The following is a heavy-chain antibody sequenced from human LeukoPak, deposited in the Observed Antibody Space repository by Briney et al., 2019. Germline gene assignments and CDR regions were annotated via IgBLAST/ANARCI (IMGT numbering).Heavy chain of an antibody. Sequence: PGGSLRLSCATSGFTFNSYWMSWVRQAPGKGLEWVANIKQDGSEKYYVDSVKGRFTISRDNAKNSLYLQMNSLRAEDTAVYYCARARGMDDYGDFRIKWGQGTLVTVSS. D-gene: IGHD4-17*01. V-gene: IGHV3-7*05. CDR3: ARARGMDDYGDFRIK. CDR2: IKQDGSEK. CDR1: GFTFNSYW. J-gene: IGHJ4*02.